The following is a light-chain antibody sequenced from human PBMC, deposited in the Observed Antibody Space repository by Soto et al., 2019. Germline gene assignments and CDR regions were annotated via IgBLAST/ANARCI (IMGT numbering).Light chain of an antibody. V-gene: IGKV3-20*01. Sequence: EIVLTQSPVTLSLSPGDIATLSCRASQIVTGTYLAWYQQKPGQAPRLLIYGESIRDTGIPDRFSGSGSGTDFTLTISRLEPEDFAVYYCQQYGSPLWTFGQGTKVEI. J-gene: IGKJ1*01. CDR3: QQYGSPLWT. CDR1: QIVTGTY. CDR2: GES.